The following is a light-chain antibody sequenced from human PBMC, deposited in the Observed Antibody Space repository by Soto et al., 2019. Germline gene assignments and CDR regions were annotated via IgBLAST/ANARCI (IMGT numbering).Light chain of an antibody. CDR2: DAS. Sequence: EIVLTQSPATLSLSPGERATLSCRASQSVSSYLAWYQQKPGQAPRLLIYDASNRATGIPARFSGSGSGTDFTLTISSLEPEDFAVYYCQLLKTFGHGPQVEIK. CDR1: QSVSSY. CDR3: QLLKT. V-gene: IGKV3-11*01. J-gene: IGKJ1*01.